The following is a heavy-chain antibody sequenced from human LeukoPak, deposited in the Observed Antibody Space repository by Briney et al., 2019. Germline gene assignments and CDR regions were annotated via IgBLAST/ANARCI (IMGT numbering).Heavy chain of an antibody. CDR1: GLTFSSYW. J-gene: IGHJ4*02. CDR2: IKCDGSEK. Sequence: PGGSLRLSCAASGLTFSSYWMSWVRQTPGKGLEWVANIKCDGSEKYYVDSVKGRFTISRDNARNSLYLQMNSLRAEDTAVYYCARGSGSSNDYWGQGTLVTV. CDR3: ARGSGSSNDY. V-gene: IGHV3-7*01. D-gene: IGHD1-26*01.